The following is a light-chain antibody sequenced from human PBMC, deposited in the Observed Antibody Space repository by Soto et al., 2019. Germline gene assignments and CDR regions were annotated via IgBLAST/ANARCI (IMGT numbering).Light chain of an antibody. CDR1: QSISSSY. CDR2: GAS. J-gene: IGKJ2*01. CDR3: QQCRSSPYT. Sequence: EIVLTQSPGTLSLSPGERATLSCRASQSISSSYLAWHQQKPGQAPRLLIYGASSRASGIPDRFSGSGSGTDFTLTISRLEPEDFAVFYCQQCRSSPYTFGQGTKLEIK. V-gene: IGKV3-20*01.